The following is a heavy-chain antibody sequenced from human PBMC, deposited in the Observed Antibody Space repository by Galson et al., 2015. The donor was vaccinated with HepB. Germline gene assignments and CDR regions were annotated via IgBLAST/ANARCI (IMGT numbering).Heavy chain of an antibody. CDR3: ARGVEPTDSRGPDNWPYYYYGMDV. CDR2: IDPSDSYT. V-gene: IGHV5-10-1*01. J-gene: IGHJ6*02. Sequence: QSGAEVKKPGESLRISCKGSGYSFTSYWISWVRQMPGKGLEWMGRIDPSDSYTNYSPSFQGHVTISADKSISTAYLQWSSLKASDTAMYYCARGVEPTDSRGPDNWPYYYYGMDVWGQGTTVTVSS. CDR1: GYSFTSYW. D-gene: IGHD1-1*01.